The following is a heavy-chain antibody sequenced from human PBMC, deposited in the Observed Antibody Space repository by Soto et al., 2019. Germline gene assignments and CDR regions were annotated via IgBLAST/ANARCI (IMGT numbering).Heavy chain of an antibody. CDR3: ARSGGGYIYASPPWL. V-gene: IGHV3-7*05. CDR1: GFNFGEFW. D-gene: IGHD2-15*01. Sequence: EMKLEQSGGGLVQPGGSLRLSCVASGFNFGEFWMSWVRQTPGRGLEWVANIKYDGSEMQYVDSVRGRFSISRDNAQNSLHLQMSSLRSDDTAVYYCARSGGGYIYASPPWLWGQGALVAVSS. CDR2: IKYDGSEM. J-gene: IGHJ4*02.